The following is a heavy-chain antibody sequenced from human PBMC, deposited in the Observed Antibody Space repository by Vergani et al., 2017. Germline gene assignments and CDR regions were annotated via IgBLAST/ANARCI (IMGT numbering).Heavy chain of an antibody. V-gene: IGHV4-59*07. CDR2: VSFRGDT. Sequence: QVQLVQSGAEVKKPGSSVKVSCKASGGTSSSYAISWIRQPPGKGLEWMGYVSFRGDTLYHPSVKGRMTISLNTSSNQFSLYLTSVTAADTAVYYCARSRIYYGAGSPDYWGQGTLVTVSS. D-gene: IGHD3-10*01. J-gene: IGHJ4*02. CDR3: ARSRIYYGAGSPDY. CDR1: GGTSSSYA.